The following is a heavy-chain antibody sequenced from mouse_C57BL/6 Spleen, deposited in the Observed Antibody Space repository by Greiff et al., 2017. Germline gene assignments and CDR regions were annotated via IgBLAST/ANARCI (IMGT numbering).Heavy chain of an antibody. D-gene: IGHD1-1*01. V-gene: IGHV3-6*01. CDR3: AREPITTVAAMDY. CDR2: ISYDGSN. Sequence: VQLKESGPGLVKPSQSLSLTCSVTGYSITSGYYWNWIRQFPGNKLEWMGYISYDGSNNYNPSLKNRISITRDTSKNQFFLKLNSVTTEDTATYYCAREPITTVAAMDYWGQGTSVTVSS. CDR1: GYSITSGYY. J-gene: IGHJ4*01.